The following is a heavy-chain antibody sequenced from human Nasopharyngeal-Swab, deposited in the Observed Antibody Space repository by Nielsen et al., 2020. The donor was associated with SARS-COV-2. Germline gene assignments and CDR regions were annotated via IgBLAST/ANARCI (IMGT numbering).Heavy chain of an antibody. Sequence: GGSLRLSCEGSGLSIDEYAMYWVRQAPGKGLEWVSGISRDSGSIDYVDSVKGRFTIPRDNAKNSLYLQMNSLRPEDTALYYCAKDWRTGRSLGLFGMDVWGQGTTVIVSS. J-gene: IGHJ6*02. V-gene: IGHV3-9*01. CDR1: GLSIDEYA. CDR2: ISRDSGSI. D-gene: IGHD7-27*01. CDR3: AKDWRTGRSLGLFGMDV.